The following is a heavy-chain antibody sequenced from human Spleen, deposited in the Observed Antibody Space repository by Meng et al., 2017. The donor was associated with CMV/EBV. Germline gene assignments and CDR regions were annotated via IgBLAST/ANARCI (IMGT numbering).Heavy chain of an antibody. CDR1: GNTFSRYY. J-gene: IGHJ6*02. V-gene: IGHV1-46*01. Sequence: ASVKASCKASGNTFSRYYIHWLRQAPGQGPERMGIINPSDGSTNYAQKYLGRVIMTRDTSTSTVYLELSRLRSEDTAVYYCDSLFSPADGGPFYYNQYGMDVWGQGTTVTVSS. CDR3: DSLFSPADGGPFYYNQYGMDV. D-gene: IGHD3-10*01. CDR2: INPSDGST.